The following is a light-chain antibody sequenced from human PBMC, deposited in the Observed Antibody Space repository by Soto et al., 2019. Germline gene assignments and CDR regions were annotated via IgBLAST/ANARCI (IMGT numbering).Light chain of an antibody. Sequence: EVVLTQSPATLSLSPGERATLSCRASENVRTFVDWYQQKPGQAPRLLIYGASNRATGIPARFSGSGSGTDFTLTISDIEPEDFAVYYCQQHSHWPPWTFGQGTRVEIQ. CDR2: GAS. V-gene: IGKV3-11*01. CDR1: ENVRTF. J-gene: IGKJ1*01. CDR3: QQHSHWPPWT.